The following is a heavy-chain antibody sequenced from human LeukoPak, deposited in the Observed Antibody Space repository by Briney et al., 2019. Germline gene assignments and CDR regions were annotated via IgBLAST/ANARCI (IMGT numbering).Heavy chain of an antibody. CDR3: RTSSGVH. J-gene: IGHJ4*02. Sequence: GGSLRLSCAASGFTVNNNYMGWVRQAPGKGLEWVSVIYSGGSSYSADSVKGRFTISRDNSKNTVYLQMNSLRAEDTAVYYCRTSSGVHGGQGTLVTVSS. D-gene: IGHD2-2*01. CDR1: GFTVNNNY. CDR2: IYSGGSS. V-gene: IGHV3-66*01.